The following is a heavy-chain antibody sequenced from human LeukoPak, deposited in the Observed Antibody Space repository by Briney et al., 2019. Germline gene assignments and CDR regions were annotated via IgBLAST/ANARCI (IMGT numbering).Heavy chain of an antibody. V-gene: IGHV1-24*01. J-gene: IGHJ4*02. CDR1: GYTLTELS. Sequence: GSVKVSCKVSGYTLTELSMHWVRQAPGKGLEWMGGFDPEDGETIYAQKFQGRVTMTEDTSTDTAYMELSRLRSDDTAVYYCVRDRTKYCSSTSCPLDYWGQGTLVTVSS. CDR3: VRDRTKYCSSTSCPLDY. D-gene: IGHD2-2*01. CDR2: FDPEDGET.